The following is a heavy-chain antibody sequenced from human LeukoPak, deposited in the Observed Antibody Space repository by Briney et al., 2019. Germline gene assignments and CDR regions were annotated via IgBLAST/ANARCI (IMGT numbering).Heavy chain of an antibody. CDR1: GGPISSYY. Sequence: SETLSLTCTVSGGPISSYYWSWIRQPAGKGLEWIGRIYTSGSTNYNPSLKSRVTMSVDTSKNQFSLKLSSVTAADTAVYYCARDEYQLLSDWFDPWGQGTLVTVSS. CDR2: IYTSGST. J-gene: IGHJ5*02. CDR3: ARDEYQLLSDWFDP. D-gene: IGHD2-2*01. V-gene: IGHV4-4*07.